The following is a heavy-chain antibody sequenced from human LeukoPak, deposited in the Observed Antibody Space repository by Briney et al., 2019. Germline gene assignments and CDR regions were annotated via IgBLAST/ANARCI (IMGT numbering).Heavy chain of an antibody. CDR1: GFTFSSYG. J-gene: IGHJ4*02. CDR2: IGGGGTTT. D-gene: IGHD3-10*01. CDR3: ARIGSGSHVDY. V-gene: IGHV3-23*01. Sequence: PGGSLRLSCASSGFTFSSYGMTWVRQAPGKGLEWVSAIGGGGTTTYYADSVRGRFTISRDNPKNTLYLQMNILTAEDTAVYYCARIGSGSHVDYWGQGTLVTVSS.